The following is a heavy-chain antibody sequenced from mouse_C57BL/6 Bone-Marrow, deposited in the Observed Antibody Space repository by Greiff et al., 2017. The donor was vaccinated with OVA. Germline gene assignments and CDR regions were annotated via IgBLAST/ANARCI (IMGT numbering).Heavy chain of an antibody. CDR3: ARGLFLWYFDV. CDR1: GFTFSDYG. Sequence: EVQLVESGGGLVKPGGSLKLSCAASGFTFSDYGMHWVRQAPEKGLEWVAYISSGSSTIYYADTVKGRFTISRDNAKNTLFLQMTTLRSEDTAMYYCARGLFLWYFDVWGTGTTVTVSS. J-gene: IGHJ1*03. CDR2: ISSGSSTI. V-gene: IGHV5-17*01.